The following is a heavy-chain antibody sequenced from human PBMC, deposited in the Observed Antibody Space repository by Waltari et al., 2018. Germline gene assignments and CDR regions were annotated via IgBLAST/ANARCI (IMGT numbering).Heavy chain of an antibody. V-gene: IGHV1-46*01. CDR1: GYTFTSYY. D-gene: IGHD3-10*01. Sequence: QVQLVQSGAEVKKPGASVKVSCKASGYTFTSYYMHWVRQAPGQGLEWMGIINPSGGSTSYAQKFQGRVTMTRDTSTSTVYMGLGSLRSEDTAVYYCARMYYGSGSYYNVDYGMDVWGQGTTVTVSS. CDR2: INPSGGST. J-gene: IGHJ6*02. CDR3: ARMYYGSGSYYNVDYGMDV.